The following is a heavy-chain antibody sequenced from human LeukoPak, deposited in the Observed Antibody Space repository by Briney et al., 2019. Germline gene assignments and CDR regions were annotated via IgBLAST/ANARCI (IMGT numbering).Heavy chain of an antibody. CDR2: INSDGINT. CDR1: GFTFSNYW. Sequence: QPGGSLRLSCAASGFTFSNYWMHWVRQAPGKGLVWVSRINSDGINTSYADSVKGRFTISRDNAKNTLNLQMNSLRAEDTAVYYCARDRWGYSYGGDWGQGTLVTVSS. V-gene: IGHV3-74*01. CDR3: ARDRWGYSYGGD. D-gene: IGHD5-18*01. J-gene: IGHJ4*02.